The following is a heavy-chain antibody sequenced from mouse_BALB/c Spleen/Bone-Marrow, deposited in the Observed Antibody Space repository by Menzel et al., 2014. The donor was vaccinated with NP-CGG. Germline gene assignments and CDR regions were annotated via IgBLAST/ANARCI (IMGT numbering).Heavy chain of an antibody. V-gene: IGHV1S29*02. CDR2: IYPYNGGT. CDR1: GYTFTDYN. J-gene: IGHJ2*01. CDR3: ARLGRDY. D-gene: IGHD4-1*01. Sequence: EVQLQQPGPELVKPGASVKISCKASGYTFTDYNMHWVKQSHGKSLEWIGYIYPYNGGTGYNQKFKSKATLTVDNSSSTACMELRSLTSEDSAVYYCARLGRDYWGQGTTLTVSS.